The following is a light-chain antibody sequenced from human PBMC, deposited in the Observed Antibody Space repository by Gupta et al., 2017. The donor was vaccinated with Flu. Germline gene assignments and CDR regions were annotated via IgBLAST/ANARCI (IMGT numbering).Light chain of an antibody. V-gene: IGLV4-69*01. CDR2: LNRDGSH. CDR1: SGHSSYA. CDR3: MNWGPGPEV. Sequence: VKLTCTLSSGHSSYAIAWHQQQPEKGPRYLRKLNRDGSHSKGDGIPDRVSGSSSRAARSINSYSLQSEDESYDSGMNWGPGPEVFGGGTNLTVL. J-gene: IGLJ3*02.